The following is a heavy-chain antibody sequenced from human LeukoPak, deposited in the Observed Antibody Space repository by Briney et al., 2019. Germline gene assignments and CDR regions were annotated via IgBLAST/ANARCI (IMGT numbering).Heavy chain of an antibody. CDR3: ARDREGKYQLLYGMPVGYYMDV. V-gene: IGHV3-23*01. CDR1: GFTFSSYA. J-gene: IGHJ6*03. Sequence: GGSLRLSCAASGFTFSSYAMSWVRQAPGKGQEWVSAISGSGGSTYYADSVKGRFTISRDNAKNSLYLQMNSLRAEDTAVYYCARDREGKYQLLYGMPVGYYMDVWGKGTTVTVSS. D-gene: IGHD2-2*02. CDR2: ISGSGGST.